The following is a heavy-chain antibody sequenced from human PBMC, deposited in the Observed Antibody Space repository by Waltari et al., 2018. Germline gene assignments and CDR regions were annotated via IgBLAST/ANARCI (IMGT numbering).Heavy chain of an antibody. CDR2: INQSATT. J-gene: IGHJ5*02. CDR1: GGSFSGYY. Sequence: QVQLQQWGAGLLKPSETLSLTCAVYGGSFSGYYWRWIRKPPGKGLEWMGEINQSATTNHNPSLKSRVPISVDTAKNQFSLKLSAVAAADTAVYYCARGYDGRSGRIVVVPAAIRGLRWFDPWGQGTLVTVSS. D-gene: IGHD2-2*02. V-gene: IGHV4-34*01. CDR3: ARGYDGRSGRIVVVPAAIRGLRWFDP.